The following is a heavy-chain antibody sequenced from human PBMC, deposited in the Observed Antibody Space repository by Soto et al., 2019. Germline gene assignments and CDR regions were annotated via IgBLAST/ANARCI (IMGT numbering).Heavy chain of an antibody. Sequence: PSETLSLTCAVSGGSISSGGYSWSWIRQPPGKGLEWIGYIYHSGSTYYNPSLKSRVTISVDRSKNQFSLKLSSVTAAVTAVYYCARGGDTARDNWFDPWGQGTLVTVSS. V-gene: IGHV4-30-2*01. J-gene: IGHJ5*02. CDR1: GGSISSGGYS. CDR2: IYHSGST. D-gene: IGHD5-18*01. CDR3: ARGGDTARDNWFDP.